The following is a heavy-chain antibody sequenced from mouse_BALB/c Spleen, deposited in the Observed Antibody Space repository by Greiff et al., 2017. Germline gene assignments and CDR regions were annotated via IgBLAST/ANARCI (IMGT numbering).Heavy chain of an antibody. CDR2: ISDGGSYT. Sequence: EVQRVESGGGLVKPGGSLKLSCAASGFTFSDYYMYWVRQTPEKRLEWVATISDGGSYTYYPDSVKGRFTISRDNAKNNLYLQMSSLKSEDTAMYYCARAYYGNFFDYWGQGTTLTVSS. CDR3: ARAYYGNFFDY. D-gene: IGHD2-10*01. J-gene: IGHJ2*01. CDR1: GFTFSDYY. V-gene: IGHV5-4*02.